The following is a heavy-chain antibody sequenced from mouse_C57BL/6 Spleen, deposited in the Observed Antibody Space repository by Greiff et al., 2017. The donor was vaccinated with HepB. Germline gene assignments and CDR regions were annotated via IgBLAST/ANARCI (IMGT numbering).Heavy chain of an antibody. CDR3: ARARYDNGVGYFDD. D-gene: IGHD2-4*01. J-gene: IGHJ1*03. Sequence: VQLLQSGPDLVKPGASLKLSCTASGFAFSSYWMNWVRQRPGKGLEWIGRICPGGGDTYYTGKVKGKAILTADKNTNTAYMQLSRRTSEDSAVYLCARARYDNGVGYFDDWGTGTTVTVSS. CDR1: GFAFSSYW. CDR2: ICPGGGDT. V-gene: IGHV1-82*01.